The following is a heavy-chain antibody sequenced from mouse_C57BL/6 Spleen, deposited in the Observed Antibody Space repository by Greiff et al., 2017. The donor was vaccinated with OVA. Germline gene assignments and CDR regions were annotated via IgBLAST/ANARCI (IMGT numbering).Heavy chain of an antibody. V-gene: IGHV1-55*01. CDR1: GYTFTSYW. Sequence: QVQLQQPWAELVKPGASVKMSCKASGYTFTSYWITWVKQRPGQGLEWIGDIYPGSGSTNYNEKFKSKATLTVDTSSSTAYMQLSSLTSEDSAVYYCARMGLGYAMDYWGQGTSVTVSS. CDR2: IYPGSGST. D-gene: IGHD4-1*01. J-gene: IGHJ4*01. CDR3: ARMGLGYAMDY.